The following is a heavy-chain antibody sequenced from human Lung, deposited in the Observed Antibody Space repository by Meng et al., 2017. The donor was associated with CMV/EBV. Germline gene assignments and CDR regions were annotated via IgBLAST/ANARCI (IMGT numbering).Heavy chain of an antibody. V-gene: IGHV3-7*01. CDR2: IKEDGSER. CDR3: VRGRGLDA. Sequence: SCAASGFSLSAYWMTWVRQAPGQGLEWVANIKEDGSERDYVDSVEGRFTISRDNSRNSLFLEMNSLRVGDTAVYYCVRGRGLDAWGQGTTVT. D-gene: IGHD6-25*01. J-gene: IGHJ6*01. CDR1: GFSLSAYW.